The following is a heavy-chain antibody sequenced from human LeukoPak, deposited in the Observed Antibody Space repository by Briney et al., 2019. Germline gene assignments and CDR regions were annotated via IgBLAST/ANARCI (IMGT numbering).Heavy chain of an antibody. CDR1: GFTFSSYS. V-gene: IGHV3-21*01. J-gene: IGHJ4*02. CDR2: ISSGSTYI. Sequence: GGSLRLSCAASGFTFSSYSMNWVRQAPGKGLEWVSSISSGSTYIFYAESVKGRFTISRDNAKNSLYLQMNSLRDEDTAVYYCARDHDAPGSFYDYWGQGTLVTVSS. CDR3: ARDHDAPGSFYDY. D-gene: IGHD1-26*01.